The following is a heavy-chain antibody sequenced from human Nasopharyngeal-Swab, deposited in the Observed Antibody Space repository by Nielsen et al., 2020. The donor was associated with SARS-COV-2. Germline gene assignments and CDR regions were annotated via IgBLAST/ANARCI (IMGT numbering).Heavy chain of an antibody. Sequence: SETLSLTCAVSGGSISIINWWSWVRQPPGKGLEWIGEINHSGSTNYNPSLKSRVTISVDTSKNQFSLKLSSVTAADTAVYYCARVGRFLEWLLSTNYYYYMDVWGKGTTVTVSS. CDR1: GGSISIINW. J-gene: IGHJ6*03. CDR3: ARVGRFLEWLLSTNYYYYMDV. V-gene: IGHV4-4*02. CDR2: INHSGST. D-gene: IGHD3-3*01.